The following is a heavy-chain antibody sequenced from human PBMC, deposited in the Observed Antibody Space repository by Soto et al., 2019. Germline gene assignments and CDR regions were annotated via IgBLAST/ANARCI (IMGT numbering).Heavy chain of an antibody. CDR1: GGTFSSYT. CDR2: IIPILGIA. CDR3: ARPVGYCSSTSCRPFDY. J-gene: IGHJ4*02. V-gene: IGHV1-69*02. D-gene: IGHD2-2*01. Sequence: GASVKVSCKASGGTFSSYTISWVRQAPGQGLEWMGRIIPILGIANYAQKFQGRVTITADKSTSTAYMELSSLRSEDTAVYYCARPVGYCSSTSCRPFDYWGQGTLVTVSS.